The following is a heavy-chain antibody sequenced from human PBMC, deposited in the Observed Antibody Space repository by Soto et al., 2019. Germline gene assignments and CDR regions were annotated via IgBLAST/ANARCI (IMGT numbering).Heavy chain of an antibody. Sequence: GGSMRLSCAASGFTVSSNYMSWVRQAPGKGLEWVSVIYSGGSTYYADSVKGRFTISRHNSKNTLYLQMNSLRAEDTAVYYCARDRLVRGSPKTYFYDSSGYYYYYGMDVWGQGTTVTVSS. J-gene: IGHJ6*02. CDR1: GFTVSSNY. CDR2: IYSGGST. V-gene: IGHV3-66*01. D-gene: IGHD3-22*01. CDR3: ARDRLVRGSPKTYFYDSSGYYYYYGMDV.